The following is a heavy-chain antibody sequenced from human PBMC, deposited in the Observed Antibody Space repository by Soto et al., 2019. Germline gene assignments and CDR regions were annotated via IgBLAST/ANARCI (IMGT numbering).Heavy chain of an antibody. CDR3: ARRFGELLYSNYYYGMDV. J-gene: IGHJ6*02. V-gene: IGHV1-69*06. CDR1: GGTFSSYA. D-gene: IGHD3-10*01. Sequence: SVKVSCKASGGTFSSYAISWVRQAPGQGLEWMGGIIPIFGTANYTQKFQGRVTITADKSTSTAYMELSSLRSEDTAVYYCARRFGELLYSNYYYGMDVWGQGTTVTVSS. CDR2: IIPIFGTA.